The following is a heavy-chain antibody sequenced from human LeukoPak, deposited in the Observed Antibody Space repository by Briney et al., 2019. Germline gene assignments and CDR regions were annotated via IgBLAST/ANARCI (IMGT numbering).Heavy chain of an antibody. V-gene: IGHV1-18*01. J-gene: IGHJ4*02. D-gene: IGHD3-10*01. CDR3: ARDGAD. Sequence: GASVKVSCKASGYTFTSHGISWVRQAPGQGLEWMGWISTYNGNTNYAQKFQGRVTMTRDTSISTAYMELSRLRSDDTAVYYCARDGADWGQGTLVTVSS. CDR2: ISTYNGNT. CDR1: GYTFTSHG.